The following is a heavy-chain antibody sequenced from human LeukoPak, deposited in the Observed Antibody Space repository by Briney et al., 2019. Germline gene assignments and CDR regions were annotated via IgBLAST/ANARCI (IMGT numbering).Heavy chain of an antibody. Sequence: SETLSLTCTVSGGSISSYYWSWIRQPAGKGLEWIGRIYTSGSTNYNPSLKSRVTMSVDTSKNQFSLKLSSVTAADTAVYYCARDRHWTNDWVFDYWGQGTLVTVSS. CDR3: ARDRHWTNDWVFDY. J-gene: IGHJ4*02. CDR1: GGSISSYY. V-gene: IGHV4-4*07. CDR2: IYTSGST. D-gene: IGHD1/OR15-1a*01.